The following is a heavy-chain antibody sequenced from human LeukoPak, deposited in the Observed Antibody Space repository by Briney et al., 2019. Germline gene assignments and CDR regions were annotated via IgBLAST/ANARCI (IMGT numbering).Heavy chain of an antibody. D-gene: IGHD2-21*02. J-gene: IGHJ6*02. Sequence: PSGTLSLTCAVSGGSISSSNWWSWVRQPPGKGLEWIGEIYHSGSTNYNPSLKSRVTISVDKSKNQFSLKLSSVTAADTAVYYCARVGGDSYYYYGMDVWGQGTTVTVSS. CDR1: GGSISSSNW. CDR3: ARVGGDSYYYYGMDV. CDR2: IYHSGST. V-gene: IGHV4-4*02.